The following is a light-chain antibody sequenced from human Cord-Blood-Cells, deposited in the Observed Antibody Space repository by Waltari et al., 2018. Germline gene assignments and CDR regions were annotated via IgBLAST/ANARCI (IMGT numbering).Light chain of an antibody. V-gene: IGKV3-15*01. J-gene: IGKJ4*01. CDR2: GAS. Sequence: IVITQSPATLSVSQRERATLSCRASQSVSSNLAWYQQKPGQAPRLLIYGASTRATGIPARFSGSGSGTEFTLTISSLQSEDFAVYYCQQYKNWPLTFGGGTKVEIK. CDR3: QQYKNWPLT. CDR1: QSVSSN.